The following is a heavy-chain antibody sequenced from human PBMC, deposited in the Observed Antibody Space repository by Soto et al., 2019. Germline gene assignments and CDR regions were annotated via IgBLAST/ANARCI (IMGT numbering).Heavy chain of an antibody. CDR1: GYTFTSYG. CDR3: ARESSWSDDEYYYYMDV. D-gene: IGHD2-8*02. V-gene: IGHV1-18*01. Sequence: ASVKVSCKASGYTFTSYGISWVRQAPGQGLEWMGWISAYNGNTNYAQKLQGRVTMTTDTSTSTAYMELRSLRSDDTAVYYCARESSWSDDEYYYYMDVWGKGTTVTVSS. J-gene: IGHJ6*03. CDR2: ISAYNGNT.